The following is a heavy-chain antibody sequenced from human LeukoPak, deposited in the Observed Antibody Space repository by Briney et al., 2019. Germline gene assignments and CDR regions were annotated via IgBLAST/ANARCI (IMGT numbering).Heavy chain of an antibody. V-gene: IGHV4-39*01. Sequence: SETLSLTCTVSGGSISSSSYYWGWIRQPPGKGLEWIGSNYYSGSTYYNPSLKSRVTISADTSKNQFSLKLSSVTAADTAVYYCARLIRTGAFDIWGQGTMVTVSS. CDR1: GGSISSSSYY. CDR3: ARLIRTGAFDI. J-gene: IGHJ3*02. CDR2: NYYSGST. D-gene: IGHD3-16*01.